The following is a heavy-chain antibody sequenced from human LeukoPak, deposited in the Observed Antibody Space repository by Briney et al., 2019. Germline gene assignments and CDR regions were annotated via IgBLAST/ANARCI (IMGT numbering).Heavy chain of an antibody. CDR2: ISSSSSYI. CDR1: GFTFSSYS. J-gene: IGHJ4*02. V-gene: IGHV3-21*01. Sequence: PGGSLRLSCAASGFTFSSYSMNWVRQAPGKGLEWVSSISSSSSYIYYADSVKGRFTISRDNAKNSLYLQMNSLRAEDTAVYYWERDGEMPKRGGYDYGGKGPLVPVSS. CDR3: ERDGEMPKRGGYDY. D-gene: IGHD3-10*01.